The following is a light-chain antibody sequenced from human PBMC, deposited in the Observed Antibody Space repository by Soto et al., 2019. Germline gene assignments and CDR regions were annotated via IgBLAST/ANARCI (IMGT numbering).Light chain of an antibody. V-gene: IGLV1-40*01. J-gene: IGLJ3*02. Sequence: QSVLTQPPSVSGAPGQRVTISCTGSSSNIGACYDVHWYQQLPGTAPKLLIYGNSNRPSGVPDRFSGSKSGTSASLAITGLQAEDEADYYCQAHDSSLSGWVFGGGTKLTVL. CDR1: SSNIGACYD. CDR2: GNS. CDR3: QAHDSSLSGWV.